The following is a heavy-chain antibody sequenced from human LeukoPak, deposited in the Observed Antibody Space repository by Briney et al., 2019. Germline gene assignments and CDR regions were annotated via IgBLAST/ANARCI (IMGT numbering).Heavy chain of an antibody. CDR2: IYYSGST. CDR1: GGSISSGGYY. V-gene: IGHV4-31*03. D-gene: IGHD3-22*01. Sequence: SETLSLTCTVSGGSISSGGYYWSWIRQHPGKGLEWIGYIYYSGSTYYNPSLKSRVTISVDTSKNQFSLKLSSVTAADTAVYYCARAATDYYDSSGHYYLDYWGQGTLVTVSS. J-gene: IGHJ4*02. CDR3: ARAATDYYDSSGHYYLDY.